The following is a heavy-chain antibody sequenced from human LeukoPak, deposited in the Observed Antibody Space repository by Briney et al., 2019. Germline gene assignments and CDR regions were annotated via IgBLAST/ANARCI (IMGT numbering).Heavy chain of an antibody. CDR1: GGSISSSSYY. CDR2: IYYSGST. Sequence: PSETLSLTCAVSGGSISSSSYYWGWIRQPPGKGLEWIGSIYYSGSTYYNPSLKSRVTISVDTSKNQFSLKLSSVTAADTAIYYCARHDMGVAVAGSFDCWGQGTVVTVSS. CDR3: ARHDMGVAVAGSFDC. D-gene: IGHD6-19*01. V-gene: IGHV4-39*01. J-gene: IGHJ4*02.